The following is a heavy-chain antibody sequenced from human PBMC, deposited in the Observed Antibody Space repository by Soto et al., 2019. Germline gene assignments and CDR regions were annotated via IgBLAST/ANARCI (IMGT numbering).Heavy chain of an antibody. CDR1: GGSISSSSYY. CDR2: IYYSGST. J-gene: IGHJ4*02. Sequence: SETLSLTCTVSGGSISSSSYYWGWIRQPPGKGLEWIGSIYYSGSTYYNPSLKSRVTISVDKSKNQFSLKLSSVTAADTAVYYCARDPGRGAVDYWGQGTLVTVSS. CDR3: ARDPGRGAVDY. D-gene: IGHD3-10*01. V-gene: IGHV4-39*07.